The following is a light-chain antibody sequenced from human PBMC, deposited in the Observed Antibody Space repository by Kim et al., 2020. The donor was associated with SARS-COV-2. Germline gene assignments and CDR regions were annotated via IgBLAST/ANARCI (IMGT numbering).Light chain of an antibody. J-gene: IGKJ2*01. CDR1: QTINSNY. Sequence: LCPGERAPLSCRTNQTINSNYLAWFQQKPGQAPRLLIHDASSRAPGIPDRFSGSGSGTDFTLTISRVEPEDCAVYYCQQYGAAPDTFGQGTKLEI. CDR2: DAS. V-gene: IGKV3-20*01. CDR3: QQYGAAPDT.